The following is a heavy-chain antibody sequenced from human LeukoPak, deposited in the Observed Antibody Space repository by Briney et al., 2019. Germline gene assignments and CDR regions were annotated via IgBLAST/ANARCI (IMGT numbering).Heavy chain of an antibody. Sequence: GGSLRLSCAASGFTFSSYSMSWVRQAPGKGLEWVANIKQDGSEKYYVDSVKGRFTISRDNAKNSLYLQMDSLRAEDTAVYYCARVSHDGIVGATERFGFDYWGQGTLVTVSS. CDR1: GFTFSSYS. J-gene: IGHJ4*02. CDR3: ARVSHDGIVGATERFGFDY. V-gene: IGHV3-7*01. CDR2: IKQDGSEK. D-gene: IGHD1-26*01.